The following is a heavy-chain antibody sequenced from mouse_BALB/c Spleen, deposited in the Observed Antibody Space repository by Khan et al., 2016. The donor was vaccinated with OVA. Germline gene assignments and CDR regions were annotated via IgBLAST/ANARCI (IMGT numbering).Heavy chain of an antibody. V-gene: IGHV9-3-1*01. J-gene: IGHJ4*01. D-gene: IGHD1-1*01. Sequence: QIQLVQSGPELKQPGETVKISCKASGYIFTNYGMTWVKRAPGKGLKWMGWINTYTGEPTYADDFKGRFAFSLETSANTAYLQINNLKNEDTATYFCARTLYGSGYDYAMDYWGQGTSVTVSS. CDR1: GYIFTNYG. CDR2: INTYTGEP. CDR3: ARTLYGSGYDYAMDY.